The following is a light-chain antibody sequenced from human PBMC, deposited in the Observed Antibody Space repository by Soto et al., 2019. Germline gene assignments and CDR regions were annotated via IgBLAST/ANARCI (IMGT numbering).Light chain of an antibody. CDR2: AAS. CDR3: QQYATYPPT. CDR1: QAITNW. J-gene: IGKJ5*01. Sequence: DIQMTQSPSSLSASVGDRVTITCRASQAITNWVAWYQQKPGTAPKPLIYAASTLESGVPSRFSGLASGTDFTLTISSLQPEDFTTYYCQQYATYPPTFGQGTRLEIK. V-gene: IGKV1D-16*01.